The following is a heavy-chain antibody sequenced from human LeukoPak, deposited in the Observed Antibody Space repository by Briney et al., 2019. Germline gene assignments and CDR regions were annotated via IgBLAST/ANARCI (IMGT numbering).Heavy chain of an antibody. D-gene: IGHD3-10*01. J-gene: IGHJ4*02. CDR1: GFTFSSYS. V-gene: IGHV3-15*07. Sequence: GGSLRLSCAASGFTFSSYSMNWVRQAPGKGLEWVGRIKSKTDGGTTDYAAPVKGRFTISRDDSKNTLYLQMNSLKTEDTAVYYCTTCEVVRGALDYWGQGTLVTVSS. CDR2: IKSKTDGGTT. CDR3: TTCEVVRGALDY.